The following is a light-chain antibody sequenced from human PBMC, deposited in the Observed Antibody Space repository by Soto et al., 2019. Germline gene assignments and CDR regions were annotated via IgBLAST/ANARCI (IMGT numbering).Light chain of an antibody. Sequence: AIQLTHSPSSLSASEGDRVTFICRESQGISSLLAWYQQKPGKSPNLLIYDVSSLESGVPSRFSGSGSGTDFTLTISSLQPEDFATYYCQQFNTYPALTFGGGTKVEIK. CDR1: QGISSL. CDR2: DVS. V-gene: IGKV1-13*02. CDR3: QQFNTYPALT. J-gene: IGKJ4*01.